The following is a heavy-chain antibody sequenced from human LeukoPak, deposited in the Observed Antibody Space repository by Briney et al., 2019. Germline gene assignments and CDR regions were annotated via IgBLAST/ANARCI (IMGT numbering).Heavy chain of an antibody. CDR1: GASISSNS. CDR3: ARARQKNYYDSSGYYS. J-gene: IGHJ4*02. V-gene: IGHV4-59*12. Sequence: SETLSLTCTVSGASISSNSWSWIRQPPGKGLEWIGYIYYGGNTNYNPSLKSRVTISVDTSKNQFSLKLSSVTAADTAVYYCARARQKNYYDSSGYYSWGQGTLVTVSS. CDR2: IYYGGNT. D-gene: IGHD3-22*01.